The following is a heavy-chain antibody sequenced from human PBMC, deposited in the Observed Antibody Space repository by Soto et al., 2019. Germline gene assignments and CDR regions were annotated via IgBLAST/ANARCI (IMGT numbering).Heavy chain of an antibody. D-gene: IGHD1-1*01. V-gene: IGHV3-30*04. CDR2: IAYDERNK. J-gene: IGHJ4*02. CDR1: GFTFSSYA. CDR3: ARELERVFDY. Sequence: QVQLVESGGGVVQPGRSLRLSCAASGFTFSSYAMHWVRRAPGKGLEWGAVIAYDERNKYYADSVKGRFTISRDNSKNTLYLQMNSLRIEDTAVYYCARELERVFDYWGQGTLVTVSS.